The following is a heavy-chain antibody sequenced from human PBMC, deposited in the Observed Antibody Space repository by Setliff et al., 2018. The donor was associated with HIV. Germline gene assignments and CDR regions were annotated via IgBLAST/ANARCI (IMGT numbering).Heavy chain of an antibody. D-gene: IGHD3-10*01. J-gene: IGHJ4*02. CDR1: GASVNSNNYY. Sequence: LSLTCTVSGASVNSNNYYWGWIRQPPGKGLEWIASIYYSGTTYYNPSLKSRVTISVDTSKNQFSLKLSSVTAADTVVYYCARLSLSLVRGIINSGDRFFDYWGQGSLVTVSS. CDR2: IYYSGTT. CDR3: ARLSLSLVRGIINSGDRFFDY. V-gene: IGHV4-39*01.